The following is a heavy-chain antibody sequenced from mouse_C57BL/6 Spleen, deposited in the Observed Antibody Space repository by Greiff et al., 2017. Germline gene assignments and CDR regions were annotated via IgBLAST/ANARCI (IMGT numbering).Heavy chain of an antibody. V-gene: IGHV1-4*01. Sequence: VQLQQSGAELVRPGASVKMSCKASGYTFTSYTMHWVKQRPGQGLEWIGYINPSSGYTKYNQKFKAKATLPADKSSSTAYMPLSSLTSEDSAVYYRARVDYDKCWGQGPTLAFSS. CDR1: GYTFTSYT. CDR3: ARVDYDKC. D-gene: IGHD2-4*01. CDR2: INPSSGYT. J-gene: IGHJ2*01.